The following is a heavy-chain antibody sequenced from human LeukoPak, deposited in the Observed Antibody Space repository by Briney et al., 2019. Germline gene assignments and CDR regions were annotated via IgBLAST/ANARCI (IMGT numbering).Heavy chain of an antibody. CDR1: GGSISSGGYY. CDR3: ARLALYDFWSGHHDAFDI. V-gene: IGHV4-31*03. Sequence: SQTLSLTCTVSGGSISSGGYYWSWIRQHPGKGLEWIGYIYYSGSTYYNPSLKSRVTISVDTSKNQFSLKLSSVAAADTAVYYCARLALYDFWSGHHDAFDIWGQGTMVTVSS. CDR2: IYYSGST. J-gene: IGHJ3*02. D-gene: IGHD3-3*01.